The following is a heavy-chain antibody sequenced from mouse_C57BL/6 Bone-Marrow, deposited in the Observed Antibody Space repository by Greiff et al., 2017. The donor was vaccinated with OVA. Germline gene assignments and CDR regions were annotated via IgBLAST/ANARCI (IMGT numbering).Heavy chain of an antibody. Sequence: QVQLQQSGAELVRPGASVTLSCKASGYTFTDYEMHWVKQTPVHGLEWIGAIDPETGGTAYNQKFKGKAILTADKSSSTAYMELRSLTSEDSAVYYGTRGYSNCDAMDYWGQGTSVTVSS. J-gene: IGHJ4*01. CDR3: TRGYSNCDAMDY. D-gene: IGHD2-5*01. CDR2: IDPETGGT. V-gene: IGHV1-15*01. CDR1: GYTFTDYE.